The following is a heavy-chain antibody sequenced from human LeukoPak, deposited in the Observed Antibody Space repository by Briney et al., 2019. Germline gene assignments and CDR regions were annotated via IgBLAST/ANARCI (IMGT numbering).Heavy chain of an antibody. V-gene: IGHV1-2*02. CDR3: ARSPLPGGDHELAEYYYYYYMDV. D-gene: IGHD2-21*02. CDR1: GYTFTGYY. CDR2: IKPNSGGT. Sequence: GASVKVSCKASGYTFTGYYIYWVRQAPGQGLEWMGWIKPNSGGTNYAQKFQGRVTMTRDTSITIAYMELSRLRSDDTAVYYCARSPLPGGDHELAEYYYYYYMDVWGKGTTVTISS. J-gene: IGHJ6*03.